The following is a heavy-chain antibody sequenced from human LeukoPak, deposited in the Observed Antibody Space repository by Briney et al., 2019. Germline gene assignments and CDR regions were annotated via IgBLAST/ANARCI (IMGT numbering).Heavy chain of an antibody. Sequence: GGSLRLTCEASGFTFRNYGVHWVRQAPGKGVEWVAVISYDGGHQYSADSVKGRFTLSRDNSKNTVYLQLNSLRAEDTAVYYCAKDRRMMSAYYGMDVWGQGTPVTVSS. D-gene: IGHD3-16*01. CDR3: AKDRRMMSAYYGMDV. J-gene: IGHJ6*02. V-gene: IGHV3-30*18. CDR2: ISYDGGHQ. CDR1: GFTFRNYG.